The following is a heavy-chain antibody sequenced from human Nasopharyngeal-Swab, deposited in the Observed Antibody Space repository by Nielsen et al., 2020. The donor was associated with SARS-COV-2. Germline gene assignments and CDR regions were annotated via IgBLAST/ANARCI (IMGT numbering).Heavy chain of an antibody. CDR3: AKSAGIVVPAAMLGTIDY. CDR1: GFTFSSYA. D-gene: IGHD2-2*01. J-gene: IGHJ4*02. Sequence: GESLKISCAASGFTFSSYAMSWVRQAPGKGLEWVSAISGSGGSTYYADSVKGRFTISRDNSKNTLYLQMNSLRAEDKAVYYCAKSAGIVVPAAMLGTIDYWGQGTLVTVSS. CDR2: ISGSGGST. V-gene: IGHV3-23*01.